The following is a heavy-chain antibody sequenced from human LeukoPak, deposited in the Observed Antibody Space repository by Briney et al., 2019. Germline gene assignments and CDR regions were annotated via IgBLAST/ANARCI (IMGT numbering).Heavy chain of an antibody. CDR2: INHSGST. CDR1: GGPFSGYY. D-gene: IGHD2-15*01. V-gene: IGHV4-34*01. Sequence: SSETLSLTCAVYGGPFSGYYWSWIRQPPGKGLEWIGEINHSGSTNYNPSLKSRVTISVDTSKNQFSLKLSSVTAADTAVYYCARGSLTRVADAFDIWGQGTMVTVSS. CDR3: ARGSLTRVADAFDI. J-gene: IGHJ3*02.